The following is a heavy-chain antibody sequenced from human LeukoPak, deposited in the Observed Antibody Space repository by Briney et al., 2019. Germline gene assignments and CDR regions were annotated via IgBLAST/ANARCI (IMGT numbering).Heavy chain of an antibody. CDR2: IYTSGST. Sequence: PSETLSLTCTVSGGSISSYYWSWIRQPAGKGLEWIGRIYTSGSTNYNPSLKSRVTISVDTSKNQFSLKLSSVTAADTAVYYCAREVSYGSGSYTLYYFDYWGQGTLVTVSS. V-gene: IGHV4-4*07. CDR3: AREVSYGSGSYTLYYFDY. J-gene: IGHJ4*02. CDR1: GGSISSYY. D-gene: IGHD3-10*01.